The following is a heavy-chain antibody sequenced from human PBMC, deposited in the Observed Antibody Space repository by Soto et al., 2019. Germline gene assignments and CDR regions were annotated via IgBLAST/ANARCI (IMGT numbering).Heavy chain of an antibody. V-gene: IGHV3-30*18. Sequence: PGGSLRLSCEASGFSLSTYGMHWVRQAPGKGLEWVAVISYDGSNKYHADSVKGRFTISRDNSRNTLYLQMNSLRLDDTAVYYCAKRPTSGWYSPFSGGFDIWGQGTLVTVSS. CDR1: GFSLSTYG. CDR3: AKRPTSGWYSPFSGGFDI. J-gene: IGHJ3*02. D-gene: IGHD6-19*01. CDR2: ISYDGSNK.